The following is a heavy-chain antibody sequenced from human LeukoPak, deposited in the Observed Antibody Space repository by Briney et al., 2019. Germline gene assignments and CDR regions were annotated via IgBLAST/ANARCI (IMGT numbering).Heavy chain of an antibody. D-gene: IGHD3-22*01. CDR3: AKITMIVVVITYDPFFDY. CDR1: GFTFSSYP. V-gene: IGHV3-23*01. CDR2: ISGRGGST. J-gene: IGHJ4*02. Sequence: HSGGPLRHSCAASGFTFSSYPMSWVRQAPGKGLEWVSAISGRGGSTYYADSVKGRFTISRDNSKNTLYLQMNSLRAEDTAVYYCAKITMIVVVITYDPFFDYWGQGTLVTVSS.